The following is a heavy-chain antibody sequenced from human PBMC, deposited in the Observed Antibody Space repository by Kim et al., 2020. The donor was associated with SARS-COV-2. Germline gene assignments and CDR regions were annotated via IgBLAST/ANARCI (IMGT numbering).Heavy chain of an antibody. V-gene: IGHV1-69*13. D-gene: IGHD6-13*01. CDR3: ARPGAAAAGDYFDY. CDR1: GGTFSSYA. J-gene: IGHJ4*02. Sequence: SVKVSCKASGGTFSSYAISWVRQAPGQGLEWMGGIIPIFGTANYAQKFQGRVTITADESTSTAYMELSSLRSEDTAVYYCARPGAAAAGDYFDYWGQGTLVTVSS. CDR2: IIPIFGTA.